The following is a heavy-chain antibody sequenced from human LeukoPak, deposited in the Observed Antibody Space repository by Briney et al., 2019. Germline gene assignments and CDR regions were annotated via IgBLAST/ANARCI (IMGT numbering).Heavy chain of an antibody. Sequence: ASVKVSCKASGYTFTGYYMHWVRQAPGQGLEWMGWINPNSGGTNYAQKFQGWVTMTRDTSISTAYMELSRLRSDDTVVYYCARVLYSGSYLGGAFDIWGQGTMVTVSS. CDR2: INPNSGGT. D-gene: IGHD1-26*01. CDR1: GYTFTGYY. J-gene: IGHJ3*02. V-gene: IGHV1-2*04. CDR3: ARVLYSGSYLGGAFDI.